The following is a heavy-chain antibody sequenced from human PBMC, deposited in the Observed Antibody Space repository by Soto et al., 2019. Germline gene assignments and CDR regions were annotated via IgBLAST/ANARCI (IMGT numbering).Heavy chain of an antibody. CDR1: GCTVSSNY. CDR2: IYSGGST. Sequence: GGSLRLCCAASGCTVSSNYMSWVRQAPGKGLEWVSVIYSGGSTYYADSVKGRFTISRDNAKNTLYLQMNSLRAEDTAIYYCARVPYGDYPSFYFDYWGQGTQVTVSS. J-gene: IGHJ4*02. D-gene: IGHD4-17*01. CDR3: ARVPYGDYPSFYFDY. V-gene: IGHV3-53*01.